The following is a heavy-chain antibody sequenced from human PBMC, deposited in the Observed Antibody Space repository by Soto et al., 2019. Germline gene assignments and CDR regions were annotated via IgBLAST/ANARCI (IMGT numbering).Heavy chain of an antibody. D-gene: IGHD1-26*01. V-gene: IGHV3-23*01. CDR1: GFTVSSNY. J-gene: IGHJ4*02. CDR2: ISGSGGTT. CDR3: AKDQYSGSPGKPDY. Sequence: GGSLRLSCAASGFTVSSNYMSWVRQAPGKGLEWVSAISGSGGTTYYADSVKGRFTISRDNSKNTLYLQMNSLRDEDTAVYYCAKDQYSGSPGKPDYWGQGTLVTVSS.